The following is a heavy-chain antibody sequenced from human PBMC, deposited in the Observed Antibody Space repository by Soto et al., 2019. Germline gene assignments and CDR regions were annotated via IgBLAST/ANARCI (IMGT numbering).Heavy chain of an antibody. CDR2: VSGSAANT. V-gene: IGHV3-23*01. CDR1: GFTFTSYA. Sequence: GGSLRLSCAASGFTFTSYAMSWVRQAPGKGLEWVSAVSGSAANTFYADSVKGRFTISRDNSKNTLYLQMNSLRAEDTAVYYCAKDGGGNWNDPVYGMDVWGQGTTVTVSS. J-gene: IGHJ6*02. D-gene: IGHD1-1*01. CDR3: AKDGGGNWNDPVYGMDV.